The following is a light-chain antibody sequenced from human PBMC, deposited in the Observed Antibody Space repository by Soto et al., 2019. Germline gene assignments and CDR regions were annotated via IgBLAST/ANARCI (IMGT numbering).Light chain of an antibody. Sequence: QPVLTQPPSASGTPGQRVTISCSGSSSDIGSNYVYWYQQLPGMAPKLLIYRNNERPSGVPDRFSGSKSGTSASLAISGLRSEDEADYSCAAWDDSLSGWVFGGWTKLTVL. J-gene: IGLJ3*02. V-gene: IGLV1-47*01. CDR2: RNN. CDR3: AAWDDSLSGWV. CDR1: SSDIGSNY.